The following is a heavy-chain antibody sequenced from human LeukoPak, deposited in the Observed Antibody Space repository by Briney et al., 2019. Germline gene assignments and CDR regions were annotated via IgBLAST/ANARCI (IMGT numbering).Heavy chain of an antibody. CDR1: GFTFSSYA. J-gene: IGHJ3*02. V-gene: IGHV3-30*04. CDR2: ISYDGSNK. D-gene: IGHD3-22*01. Sequence: PGGSLRLSCAASGFTFSSYAMHWVRQAPGKGLEWVAVISYDGSNKYYADSVKGRFTISRDNSKNTLYLQMNSLRAEDTAVYYCARRWLEGSYYYDSSGYYRPRIGAFDIWGQGTMVTVSS. CDR3: ARRWLEGSYYYDSSGYYRPRIGAFDI.